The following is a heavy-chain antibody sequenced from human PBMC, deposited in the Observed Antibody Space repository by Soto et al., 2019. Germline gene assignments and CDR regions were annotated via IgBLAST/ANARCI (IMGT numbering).Heavy chain of an antibody. V-gene: IGHV4-30-4*01. Sequence: SETLSLTCTVSGGSISSGDYYWSWIRQPPGKGLEWIGYIYYSGSTYYNPSLKSRVTISVDTSKNQFSLKLSSVTAADTAVYYCARNIVVVPAARNTYFIGYYYYGMDAWGQGTTVTVSS. CDR3: ARNIVVVPAARNTYFIGYYYYGMDA. CDR2: IYYSGST. J-gene: IGHJ6*02. D-gene: IGHD2-2*01. CDR1: GGSISSGDYY.